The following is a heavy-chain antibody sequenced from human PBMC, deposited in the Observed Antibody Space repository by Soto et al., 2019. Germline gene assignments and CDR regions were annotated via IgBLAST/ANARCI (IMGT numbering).Heavy chain of an antibody. Sequence: QVQLVESGGGLVKPGGSLRLSCAASGFTFSDFSMSWIRQAPGKGLEWVSYISATGTTTHYPVSLMGRFTISRDNAKNSLSLEMSSLRAEDTGLYYYARGDHWNDWGGIHFWGPGALVTVSS. D-gene: IGHD1-1*01. CDR3: ARGDHWNDWGGIHF. CDR1: GFTFSDFS. J-gene: IGHJ4*02. V-gene: IGHV3-11*01. CDR2: ISATGTTT.